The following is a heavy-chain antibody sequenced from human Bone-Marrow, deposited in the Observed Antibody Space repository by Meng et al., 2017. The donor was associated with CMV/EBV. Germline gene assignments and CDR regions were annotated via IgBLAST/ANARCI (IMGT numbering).Heavy chain of an antibody. CDR2: IYYSGST. CDR3: ARDPKRRWGGISDYYYYGMDV. Sequence: SETLSLTCTVSGGSISSYYWSWIRQPPGKGLEWIGYIYYSGSTNYNPSLKSRVTISVDTSKNQFSLKLSSVTAADTAVYYCARDPKRRWGGISDYYYYGMDVWGQGTTVTVSS. CDR1: GGSISSYY. V-gene: IGHV4-59*01. D-gene: IGHD3-3*02. J-gene: IGHJ6*02.